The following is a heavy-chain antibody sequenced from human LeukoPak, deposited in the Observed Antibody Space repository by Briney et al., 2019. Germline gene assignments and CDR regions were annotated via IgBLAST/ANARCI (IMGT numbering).Heavy chain of an antibody. J-gene: IGHJ1*01. V-gene: IGHV3-64D*06. CDR1: GFTFSSYA. D-gene: IGHD2-2*01. CDR2: ISSNGGST. Sequence: GGSLGLSCSASGFTFSSYAMHWVRQAPGKGLEYVSAISSNGGSTYYADSVKGRFTISRDNSKNTLYLQLSRLRPEDTAVYYCVAGYCSSASCPMGAEYFQHWGQGTLVTVSS. CDR3: VAGYCSSASCPMGAEYFQH.